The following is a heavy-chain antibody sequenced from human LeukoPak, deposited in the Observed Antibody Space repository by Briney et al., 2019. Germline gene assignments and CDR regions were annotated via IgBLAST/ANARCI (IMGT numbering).Heavy chain of an antibody. J-gene: IGHJ5*02. D-gene: IGHD6-13*01. CDR1: GYTFTGYY. CDR2: TNPNSGGT. CDR3: AREIKGYSSSWYDGWFDP. Sequence: ASVKVSCKDSGYTFTGYYMDWVRQAPGQGLEWMGWTNPNSGGTNYAQKFQGRVTMTRDTSISTAYMELSRLRSDDTAVYYCAREIKGYSSSWYDGWFDPWGQGTLVTVSS. V-gene: IGHV1-2*02.